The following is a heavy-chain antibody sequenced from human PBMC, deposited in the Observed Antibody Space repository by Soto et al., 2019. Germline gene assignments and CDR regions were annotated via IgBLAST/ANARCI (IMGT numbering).Heavy chain of an antibody. V-gene: IGHV4-39*01. CDR2: IYYTGTT. Sequence: PSETLSLTFTVSGGSISTPTYHWGWIRQPPGKELEWIGSIYYTGTTYYNPSLRSRVTMSVDTSKNQFSLRLSSVTAADTAVYYCYGETTKTWFDPWGQGTRVTVSS. CDR3: YGETTKTWFDP. CDR1: GGSISTPTYH. J-gene: IGHJ5*02. D-gene: IGHD4-4*01.